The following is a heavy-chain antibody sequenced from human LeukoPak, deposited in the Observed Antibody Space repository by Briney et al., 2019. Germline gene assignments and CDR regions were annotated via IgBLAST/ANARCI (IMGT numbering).Heavy chain of an antibody. Sequence: GGSLRLSCATSGFTFSSSWMSWVRQAPGKGLECVANIKEDGREKYYVDSVKGRFTISRDNAKNSLYLQMSSLRAEDTAVYYCAKECGSGSYNNWFDPWGQGTLVTVSS. D-gene: IGHD3-10*01. V-gene: IGHV3-7*03. CDR1: GFTFSSSW. CDR2: IKEDGREK. CDR3: AKECGSGSYNNWFDP. J-gene: IGHJ5*02.